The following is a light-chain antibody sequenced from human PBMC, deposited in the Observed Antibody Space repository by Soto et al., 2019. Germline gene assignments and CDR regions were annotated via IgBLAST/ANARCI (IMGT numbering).Light chain of an antibody. CDR1: SSNIGSNN. Sequence: QSALTQPPSASGTPGQRVTISCSGSSSNIGSNNVNWYQQLPGTAPKLLIYRNTQRPSGVPDRFSGSKSGTSASLAISGLRSEDEADYYCSAWDDSLSGVVFGGGTKVTVL. CDR3: SAWDDSLSGVV. CDR2: RNT. V-gene: IGLV1-47*01. J-gene: IGLJ2*01.